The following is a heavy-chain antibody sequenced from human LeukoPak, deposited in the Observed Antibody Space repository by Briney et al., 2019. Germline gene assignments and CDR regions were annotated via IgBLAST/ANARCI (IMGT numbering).Heavy chain of an antibody. Sequence: SETLSLTCTVSGGSISSGVYYWAWIRQPPGKGLEWIGYIYYSGSTNYNPSLKSRVTISVDTSKNQFSLKLSSVTAADTAVYYCARSGSYEGYNWFDPWGQGTLVTVSS. CDR1: GGSISSGVYY. CDR2: IYYSGST. CDR3: ARSGSYEGYNWFDP. V-gene: IGHV4-61*05. D-gene: IGHD1-26*01. J-gene: IGHJ5*02.